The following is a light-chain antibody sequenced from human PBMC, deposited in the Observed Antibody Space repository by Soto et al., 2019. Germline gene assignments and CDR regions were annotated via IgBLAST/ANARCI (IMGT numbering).Light chain of an antibody. J-gene: IGLJ2*01. CDR2: DVS. V-gene: IGLV2-14*01. Sequence: QSALTQPASVSGSPGQSITISCTGTSSDVGGYNYVSWYQQHPGKAPKLMIYDVSNRPSGVSNRFSGSKSGNTASLTISGLQAEDEADDYCSSYTSSSTLVVFGGGTKLT. CDR3: SSYTSSSTLVV. CDR1: SSDVGGYNY.